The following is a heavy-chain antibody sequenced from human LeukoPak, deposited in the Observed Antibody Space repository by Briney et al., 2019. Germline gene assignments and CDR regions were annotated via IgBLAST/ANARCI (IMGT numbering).Heavy chain of an antibody. V-gene: IGHV4-39*07. CDR3: AGRITGINWFDP. CDR2: IYYRGSP. J-gene: IGHJ5*02. CDR1: GGSISSSSYY. D-gene: IGHD1-20*01. Sequence: PSETLSLTCTVSGGSISSSSYYWGWIRQPPGKGLEWIGSIYYRGSPYYNPSLKSRVTISVDTSKNQFSLKLSSVTAADTAVYYCAGRITGINWFDPWGQGTLVTVSS.